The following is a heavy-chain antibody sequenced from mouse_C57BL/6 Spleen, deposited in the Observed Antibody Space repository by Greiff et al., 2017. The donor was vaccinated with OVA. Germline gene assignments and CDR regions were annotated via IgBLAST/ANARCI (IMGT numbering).Heavy chain of an antibody. CDR2: ISSGSSTI. V-gene: IGHV5-17*01. CDR3: ARGKTGTPFAY. J-gene: IGHJ3*01. CDR1: GFTFSDYG. D-gene: IGHD4-1*01. Sequence: DVKLVESGGGLVKPGGSLKLSCAASGFTFSDYGLHWVRQAPEKGLEWVAYISSGSSTIYYADTVKGRFTISRDNATNTLFLQMTSLRSEDTAMYYCARGKTGTPFAYWGQGTLVTVSA.